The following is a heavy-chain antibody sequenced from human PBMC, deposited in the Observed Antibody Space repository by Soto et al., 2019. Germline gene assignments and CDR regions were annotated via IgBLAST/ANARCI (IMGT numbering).Heavy chain of an antibody. CDR3: ARSPSWETTVTPYYFDY. CDR2: MNPKSANR. CDR1: RYTFISYD. Sequence: QVQLVQSGAEVKKPGASVKVSCKASRYTFISYDINWVRQATGQGLEWMGWMNPKSANRGYAQNFQGRVTMTRNTSISTAYMELSSLRSEDTAVYYCARSPSWETTVTPYYFDYWGQGTLVTVSS. J-gene: IGHJ4*02. V-gene: IGHV1-8*01. D-gene: IGHD4-4*01.